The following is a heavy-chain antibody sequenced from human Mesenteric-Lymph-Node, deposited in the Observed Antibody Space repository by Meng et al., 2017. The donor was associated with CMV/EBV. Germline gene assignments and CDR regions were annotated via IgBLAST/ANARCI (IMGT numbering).Heavy chain of an antibody. CDR1: GVTFGSYA. CDR2: IYSGGST. CDR3: AKAAAGDFDY. D-gene: IGHD6-13*01. Sequence: LRLSCAASGVTFGSYAMTWVRQAPGKGMEWVSIIYSGGSTYYADSVRGRFTISRDNSKNTLYLQMNSLRAEDTAVYYCAKAAAGDFDYWGQGTLVTVSS. J-gene: IGHJ4*02. V-gene: IGHV3-23*03.